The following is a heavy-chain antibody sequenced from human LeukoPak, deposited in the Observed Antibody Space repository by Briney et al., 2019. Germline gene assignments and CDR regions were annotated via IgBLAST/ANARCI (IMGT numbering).Heavy chain of an antibody. D-gene: IGHD3-22*01. J-gene: IGHJ3*02. V-gene: IGHV1-69*10. CDR3: ARDRTHYYYDSSGSFHQDAFDI. CDR1: GGTFSTYP. CDR2: IIPILGIS. Sequence: GPSVKVSCKASGGTFSTYPITWVRQAPGQGLDWMGRIIPILGISTYAQKFQDRVTITADKSTSTAYMELRSLSSEDTAVYYCARDRTHYYYDSSGSFHQDAFDIWGQGTMVTVSS.